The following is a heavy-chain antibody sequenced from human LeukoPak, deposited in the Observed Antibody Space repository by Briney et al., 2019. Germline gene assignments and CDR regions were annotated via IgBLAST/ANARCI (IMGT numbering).Heavy chain of an antibody. CDR1: GFTFSSYE. CDR2: ISGSGSAI. Sequence: GGSLGLSCAASGFTFSSYEMNWVRQAPGKGLEWVSYISGSGSAIYYADSVKGRFTISRDNAKNSLYLQMNSLRAEDTAVYYCARDSRENYDILTGYSTNWFDPWGQGTLVTVSS. V-gene: IGHV3-48*03. D-gene: IGHD3-9*01. CDR3: ARDSRENYDILTGYSTNWFDP. J-gene: IGHJ5*02.